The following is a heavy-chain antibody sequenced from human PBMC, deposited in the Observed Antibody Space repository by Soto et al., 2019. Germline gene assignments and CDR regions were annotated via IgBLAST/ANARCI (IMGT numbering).Heavy chain of an antibody. CDR3: ARDPAREDSSGWYYFDY. CDR1: GYTFTSYG. D-gene: IGHD6-19*01. J-gene: IGHJ4*02. V-gene: IGHV1-18*01. Sequence: GASVKVSCKASGYTFTSYGISWVRQAPGQGLEWMGWISAYNGNTNYAQKLQGRVTMTTDASTSTAYMELSSLRSEDTAVYYCARDPAREDSSGWYYFDYWGQGTLVTVSS. CDR2: ISAYNGNT.